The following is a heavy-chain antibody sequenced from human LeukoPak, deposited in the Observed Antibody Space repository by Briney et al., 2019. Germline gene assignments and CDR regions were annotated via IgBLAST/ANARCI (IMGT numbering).Heavy chain of an antibody. CDR3: TTGATYSPGAFDI. V-gene: IGHV3-15*01. CDR1: GFTFTNAW. D-gene: IGHD3-16*01. CDR2: IKSKTSGGTT. J-gene: IGHJ3*02. Sequence: GGPLRLSCAASGFTFTNAWMSWVRQAPGKGLEWVGRIKSKTSGGTTDYAAPVKGRFTISRDDSQNTLFLQMNSLKTEDTAVYYCTTGATYSPGAFDIWGQGTMVTVSS.